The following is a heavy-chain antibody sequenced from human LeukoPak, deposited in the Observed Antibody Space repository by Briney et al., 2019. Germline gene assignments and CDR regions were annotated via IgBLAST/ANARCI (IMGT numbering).Heavy chain of an antibody. Sequence: GGSLRLSCAASGFTFSSYSMNWVRQAPGKGLEWVSYISSSSTIYYADSVKGRFTISRDKAKNSLYLQMNSLRAEDTAVYYCATDVRDEYSSGWYPIGYWGQGTLVTVSS. D-gene: IGHD6-19*01. CDR1: GFTFSSYS. CDR2: ISSSSTI. J-gene: IGHJ4*02. CDR3: ATDVRDEYSSGWYPIGY. V-gene: IGHV3-48*01.